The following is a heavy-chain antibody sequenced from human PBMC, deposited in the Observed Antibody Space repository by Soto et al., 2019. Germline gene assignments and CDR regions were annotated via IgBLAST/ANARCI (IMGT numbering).Heavy chain of an antibody. V-gene: IGHV4-34*01. D-gene: IGHD6-13*01. CDR3: VRGCWPGINFYDYGMDV. CDR1: GAYLTGYY. Sequence: ETRSLPCAVYGAYLTGYYWTWIRQPPGKGLEWIGEINHSGSTNYNPSLKSRVTISLDTSKNQFSLNLSSVTAADTAVYYCVRGCWPGINFYDYGMDVWGKAPTATV. CDR2: INHSGST. J-gene: IGHJ6*04.